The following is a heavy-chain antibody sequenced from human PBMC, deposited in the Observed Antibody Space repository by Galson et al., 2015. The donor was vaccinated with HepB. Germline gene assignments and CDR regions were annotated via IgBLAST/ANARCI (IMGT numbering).Heavy chain of an antibody. D-gene: IGHD3-3*01. CDR2: INQDGSEK. Sequence: SLRLSCAASGFSFSTDRMDWVRQAPGKGLEWVANINQDGSEKYFVDSVKGRFTISRDNSKNTLYLQMNSLRAEDTAVYYCAKGTNPAGYDFWSGYYNHYYGMDVWGQGTTVTVSS. V-gene: IGHV3-7*03. CDR1: GFSFSTDR. CDR3: AKGTNPAGYDFWSGYYNHYYGMDV. J-gene: IGHJ6*02.